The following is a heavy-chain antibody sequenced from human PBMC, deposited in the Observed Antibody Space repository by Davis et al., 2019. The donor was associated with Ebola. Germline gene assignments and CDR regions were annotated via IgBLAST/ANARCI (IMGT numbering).Heavy chain of an antibody. CDR3: VMDCSDANCGVTYFFDF. Sequence: ASVKVSCKASGYTLPSYGISWVRQAPGQGLEWVGWVSAYNDDTRYARRLQGRVTMTFDTSTSTAYMELRSLTSDDTAMYYCVMDCSDANCGVTYFFDFWGQGTPVTVSS. D-gene: IGHD2-15*01. CDR2: VSAYNDDT. CDR1: GYTLPSYG. V-gene: IGHV1-18*01. J-gene: IGHJ4*02.